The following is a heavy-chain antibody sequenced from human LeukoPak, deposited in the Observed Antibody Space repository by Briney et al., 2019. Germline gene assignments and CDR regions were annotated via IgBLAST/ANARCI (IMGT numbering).Heavy chain of an antibody. J-gene: IGHJ1*01. Sequence: SSETLSLACTVPGGSVRSYYWHWIRQPPGKGLEWIGDVYYNGNTNNNPSLKSRVTIGLDTSKNQFSLKLKSVTAADTAVYYCARDISGTYDWGPGILVTVSS. CDR3: ARDISGTYD. V-gene: IGHV4-59*02. CDR1: GGSVRSYY. CDR2: VYYNGNT. D-gene: IGHD1-7*01.